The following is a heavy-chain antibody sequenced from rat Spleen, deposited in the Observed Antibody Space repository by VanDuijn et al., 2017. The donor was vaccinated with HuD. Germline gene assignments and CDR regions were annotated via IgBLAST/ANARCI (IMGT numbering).Heavy chain of an antibody. CDR3: ARHGIYNNYGWFAY. V-gene: IGHV5S23*01. CDR2: ISTGGGNT. Sequence: EVQLVESGGGLVQPGRSLKLSCAASGFTFSNYDMAWVRQAPTKGLEWVGSISTGGGNTYSRDTVNGRFTISRDNAKSTLCLQMDSLRSEDTATYYCARHGIYNNYGWFAYWGQGTLVTVSS. CDR1: GFTFSNYD. J-gene: IGHJ3*01. D-gene: IGHD1-10*01.